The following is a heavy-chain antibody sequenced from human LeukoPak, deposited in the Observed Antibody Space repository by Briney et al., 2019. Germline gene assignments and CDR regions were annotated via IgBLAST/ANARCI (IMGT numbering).Heavy chain of an antibody. CDR1: GGFISSDNYY. CDR3: VRQMSLVGGLGLK. V-gene: IGHV4-39*01. J-gene: IGHJ4*02. Sequence: SETLSLTCTVSGGFISSDNYYWGWIRQPPGKGLEWIASIYYSGNTYYNSSLKRRITISVDTSKIQFSLELTSVTAADTAMYYCVRQMSLVGGLGLKWGQGTLVTVSS. D-gene: IGHD3/OR15-3a*01. CDR2: IYYSGNT.